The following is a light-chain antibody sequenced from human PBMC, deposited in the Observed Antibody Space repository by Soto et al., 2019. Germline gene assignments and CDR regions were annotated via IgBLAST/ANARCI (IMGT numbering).Light chain of an antibody. CDR1: QGVSSY. V-gene: IGKV1-9*01. J-gene: IGKJ5*01. Sequence: IQLTQSPSSLSASVGDRVTITCRASQGVSSYLAWYQQKPGNAPELLIFGASTLQSGVPSRFSGSGSGTDFTLTISSLQPEDFATYYCQQLDDYSITFGQGTRLEI. CDR3: QQLDDYSIT. CDR2: GAS.